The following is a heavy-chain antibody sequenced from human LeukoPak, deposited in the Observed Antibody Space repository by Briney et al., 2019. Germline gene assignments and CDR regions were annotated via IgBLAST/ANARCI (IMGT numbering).Heavy chain of an antibody. CDR2: ISYDGSNK. J-gene: IGHJ5*02. Sequence: GRSLRLSCAASGFTFSSYAMHWVRQAPGKGLEWVAVISYDGSNKYYADSVKGRFTISRDNSKNTLYLQMNSLRAEDTAVYYCARDQCVSIAVPGTCDWFDPWGQGTLVTVSS. CDR3: ARDQCVSIAVPGTCDWFDP. D-gene: IGHD6-19*01. V-gene: IGHV3-30-3*01. CDR1: GFTFSSYA.